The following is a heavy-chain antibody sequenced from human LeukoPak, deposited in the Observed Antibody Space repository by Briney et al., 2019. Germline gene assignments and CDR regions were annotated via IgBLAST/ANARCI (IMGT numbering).Heavy chain of an antibody. Sequence: ASVKVSCKASSYIFTNYGISWVRQAPGQGLEWMGWISAYNGNTNYAQKPQGRVTMTTDTSTSTAYMELRSLRSDDTAVYYCARASWIQLWFDYWGQGALVTVSS. CDR3: ARASWIQLWFDY. CDR2: ISAYNGNT. V-gene: IGHV1-18*01. D-gene: IGHD5-18*01. CDR1: SYIFTNYG. J-gene: IGHJ4*02.